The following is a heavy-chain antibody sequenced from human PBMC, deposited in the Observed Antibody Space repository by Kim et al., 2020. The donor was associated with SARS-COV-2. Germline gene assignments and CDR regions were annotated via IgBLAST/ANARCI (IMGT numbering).Heavy chain of an antibody. Sequence: GGSLRLSCAGSGFTFSNYWMTWVRQAPGKGLEWVANIKQDGSEKYYVDSVKGRFTISRDNTKNSVFVQMNSLRAEDTAVYYCARGASSWFWNGAFDIWGQGTMVTVS. CDR2: IKQDGSEK. D-gene: IGHD6-13*01. CDR3: ARGASSWFWNGAFDI. J-gene: IGHJ3*02. V-gene: IGHV3-7*03. CDR1: GFTFSNYW.